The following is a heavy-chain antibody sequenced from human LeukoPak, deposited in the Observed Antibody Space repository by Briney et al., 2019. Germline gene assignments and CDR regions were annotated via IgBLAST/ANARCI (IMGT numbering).Heavy chain of an antibody. D-gene: IGHD3-10*01. Sequence: PGGSLRLPCAASGFTFSSYWMHWVRQAPGKGLVWVSRINSDGSSTSYADSVKGRFTISRDNSKNTLYLQMNSLRAEDTAVYYCARDSGDGRFGETPYYFDYWGQGTLVTVSS. CDR2: INSDGSST. CDR3: ARDSGDGRFGETPYYFDY. CDR1: GFTFSSYW. J-gene: IGHJ4*02. V-gene: IGHV3-74*01.